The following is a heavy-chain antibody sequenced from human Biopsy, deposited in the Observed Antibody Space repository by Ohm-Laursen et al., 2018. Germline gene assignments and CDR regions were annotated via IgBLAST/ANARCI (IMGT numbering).Heavy chain of an antibody. CDR2: INYSGRT. J-gene: IGHJ4*02. D-gene: IGHD3-3*01. CDR1: GDSISSYY. Sequence: SGTLSLTCTVSGDSISSYYWSWIRKTPGKGLEWIGHINYSGRTNYNPSLKSRVTISVDRSKNYFSLELRSVTAADTAVYYCARVGVRAPSIDYFDSWGQGALVTVSS. V-gene: IGHV4-59*01. CDR3: ARVGVRAPSIDYFDS.